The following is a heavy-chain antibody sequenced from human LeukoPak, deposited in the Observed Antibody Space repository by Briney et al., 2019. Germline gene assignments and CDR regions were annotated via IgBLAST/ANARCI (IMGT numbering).Heavy chain of an antibody. CDR1: GFTFSSYG. V-gene: IGHV3-30*03. J-gene: IGHJ3*02. Sequence: PGRSLRLSCAASGFTFSSYGMHWVRQAPGKGLEWVAVIPYDGINEYYADSVKGRFTISRDNSKNTLYLQMNSLRAEDTAVYYCARDLTYYFDSSDYGGAFDIWGQGTMVTVSS. CDR2: IPYDGINE. D-gene: IGHD3-22*01. CDR3: ARDLTYYFDSSDYGGAFDI.